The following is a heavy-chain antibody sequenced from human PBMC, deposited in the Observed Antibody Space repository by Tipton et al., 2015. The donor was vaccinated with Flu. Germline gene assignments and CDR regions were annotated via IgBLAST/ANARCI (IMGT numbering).Heavy chain of an antibody. Sequence: SLRLSCAASGFTFDDYAMHWVRQAPGKGLEWVSGISWNSGSIGYADSVKGRFTISRDNAKNSLYLQMNSLRAEDTALYYCAKDSSWELRAFDIWGQGTMVTVSS. V-gene: IGHV3-9*01. D-gene: IGHD1-26*01. J-gene: IGHJ3*02. CDR2: ISWNSGSI. CDR3: AKDSSWELRAFDI. CDR1: GFTFDDYA.